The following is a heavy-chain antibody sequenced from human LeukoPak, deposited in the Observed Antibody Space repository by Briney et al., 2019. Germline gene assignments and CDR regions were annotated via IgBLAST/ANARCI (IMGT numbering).Heavy chain of an antibody. Sequence: GGSLRLSCSASGFTFSSYAMHWVRQAPGKGLEYVSAISSNGGSTYYADSVKGRFTISRDNSKNTLYLQMNSLRAEDTAVYYCARGDLRFLFCMDVWGQGTTVTVSS. CDR2: ISSNGGST. J-gene: IGHJ6*02. CDR1: GFTFSSYA. V-gene: IGHV3-64*04. D-gene: IGHD3-3*01. CDR3: ARGDLRFLFCMDV.